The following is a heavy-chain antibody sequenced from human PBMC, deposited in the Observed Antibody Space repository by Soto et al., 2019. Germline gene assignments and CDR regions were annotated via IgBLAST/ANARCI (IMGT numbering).Heavy chain of an antibody. CDR1: GFTFSSYA. J-gene: IGHJ4*02. CDR3: ARDEDMITFGGVIVPYC. Sequence: GGSLRLSCAASGFTFSSYAMSWVRQAPGKGLEWVSAISGSGGSTYYADSVKGRFTISRDNSKNTLYLQMNSLRAEDTAVYYCARDEDMITFGGVIVPYCWGQGTLVTVSS. D-gene: IGHD3-16*02. V-gene: IGHV3-23*01. CDR2: ISGSGGST.